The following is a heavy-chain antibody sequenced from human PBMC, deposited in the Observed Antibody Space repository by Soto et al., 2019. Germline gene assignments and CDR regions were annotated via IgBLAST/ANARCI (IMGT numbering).Heavy chain of an antibody. CDR1: GGPFSSYP. CDR2: IIPIFGIV. V-gene: IGHV1-69*13. D-gene: IGHD1-1*01. Sequence: GASVKVSCKASGGPFSSYPLTWVRQAPGQGLEWMGGIIPIFGIVNSAQKFQGRVSITADESTSTAYMELSSLTSEDTAVYYCARPRTTATTKGYDYWGQGTLVTVSS. CDR3: ARPRTTATTKGYDY. J-gene: IGHJ4*02.